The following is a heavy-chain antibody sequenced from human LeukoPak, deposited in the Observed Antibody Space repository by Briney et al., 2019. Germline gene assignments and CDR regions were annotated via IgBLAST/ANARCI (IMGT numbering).Heavy chain of an antibody. D-gene: IGHD7-27*01. Sequence: SETLSLTCAVSGYSISSGYYWGWIRQPPGKGLEWIGSIYHSGSTYYNPSLKSRVAISVDTSKNQFSLKLSSVTAADTAAYYCARHVLGISDAFDIWGQGTMVTVSS. CDR2: IYHSGST. J-gene: IGHJ3*02. CDR3: ARHVLGISDAFDI. CDR1: GYSISSGYY. V-gene: IGHV4-38-2*01.